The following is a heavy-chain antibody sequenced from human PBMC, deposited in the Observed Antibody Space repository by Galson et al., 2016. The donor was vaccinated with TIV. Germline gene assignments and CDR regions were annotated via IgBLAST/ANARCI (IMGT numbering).Heavy chain of an antibody. J-gene: IGHJ4*02. CDR2: IDWDDDK. Sequence: PALVKPTQTLTLTCTFSGFSLNTDGMCVNWIRQPPGKALEWLARIDWDDDKSYSPSLKTRLNISKDTSKNQVVLTMTNVDPVDTATYYCARISGYYDSSGHYIPRSFDYWGQGSLVTVAS. D-gene: IGHD3-22*01. V-gene: IGHV2-70*11. CDR3: ARISGYYDSSGHYIPRSFDY. CDR1: GFSLNTDGMC.